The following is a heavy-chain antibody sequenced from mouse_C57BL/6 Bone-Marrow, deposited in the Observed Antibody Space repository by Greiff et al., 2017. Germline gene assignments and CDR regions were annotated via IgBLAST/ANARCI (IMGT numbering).Heavy chain of an antibody. V-gene: IGHV7-3*01. CDR1: GFTFTDYY. CDR2: IRNKANGYTT. CDR3: ARYRGYYAMDY. J-gene: IGHJ4*01. Sequence: EVMLVESGGGLVQPGGSLSLSCAASGFTFTDYYMSWVRQPPGKALEWLGFIRNKANGYTTEYSASVKGRFTISRDNSQRILYLQMNALRAEDSATYYCARYRGYYAMDYWGQGTSVTVSS.